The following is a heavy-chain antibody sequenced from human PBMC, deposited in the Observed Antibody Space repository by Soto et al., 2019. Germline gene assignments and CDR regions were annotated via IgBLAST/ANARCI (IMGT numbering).Heavy chain of an antibody. CDR1: GFTFISYA. D-gene: IGHD6-6*01. V-gene: IGHV3-23*01. J-gene: IGHJ4*02. Sequence: EVQLLESGGGLVQPGGSLRLSCAASGFTFISYAMSWVRQAPGKGLEWVSDISGSGGSTYYADSVTGRFTISRDNSKNTLYLQMNSLRAEDTAVYYCAKKKEYSISSLPDDWGQGTLVTGSS. CDR3: AKKKEYSISSLPDD. CDR2: ISGSGGST.